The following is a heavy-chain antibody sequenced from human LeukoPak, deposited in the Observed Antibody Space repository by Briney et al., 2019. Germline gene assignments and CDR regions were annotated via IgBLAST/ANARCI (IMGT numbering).Heavy chain of an antibody. CDR2: IDTGGGT. V-gene: IGHV3-13*01. CDR3: AKDARRTSSGYDY. D-gene: IGHD5-12*01. Sequence: VRHXXXXGLEWXAAIDTGGGTYYSGSVKGRFTISRDNAKNSLYLQMNSLRAEDTALYYCAKDARRTSSGYDYWGQGTLVTVSS. J-gene: IGHJ4*02.